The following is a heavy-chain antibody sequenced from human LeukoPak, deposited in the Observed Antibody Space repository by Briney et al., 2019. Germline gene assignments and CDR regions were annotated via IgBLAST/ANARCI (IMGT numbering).Heavy chain of an antibody. CDR1: GYTFTSYA. D-gene: IGHD6-19*01. CDR2: INAGNGNT. J-gene: IGHJ4*02. V-gene: IGHV1-3*01. Sequence: ASVKVSCKASGYTFTSYAMHWVRQAPGQRLEWMGWINAGNGNTKYSQKFQGRVTITADESTSTAYMELSSLRSEDTAVYYCVSSGPAVIANFGYWGQGTLVTVSS. CDR3: VSSGPAVIANFGY.